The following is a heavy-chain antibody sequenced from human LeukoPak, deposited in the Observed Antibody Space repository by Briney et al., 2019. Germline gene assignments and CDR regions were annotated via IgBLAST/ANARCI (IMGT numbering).Heavy chain of an antibody. CDR3: ARVYSSSWSGWFDP. D-gene: IGHD6-13*01. CDR1: GYIFTDYY. V-gene: IGHV1-69*06. J-gene: IGHJ5*02. CDR2: IIPIFGTA. Sequence: SVKVSCKASGYIFTDYYMYWVRQAPGQGLEWMGGIIPIFGTANYAQKFQGRVTITADKSTSTAYMELSSLRSEDTAVYYCARVYSSSWSGWFDPWGQGTLVTVSS.